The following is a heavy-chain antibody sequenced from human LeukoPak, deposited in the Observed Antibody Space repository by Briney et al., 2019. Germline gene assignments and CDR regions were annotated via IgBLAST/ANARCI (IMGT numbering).Heavy chain of an antibody. CDR1: GASISSHQ. V-gene: IGHV4-59*11. CDR3: ARVEVLGPLWPYFDY. Sequence: SETLSLTCTVSGASISSHQWSWIRQPPGKGLEWIGYLYYSGSTNYNPSLKSRVTISVDTSKNQFSLKLSSVTAADTAVYYCARVEVLGPLWPYFDYWGQGTLVTVSS. D-gene: IGHD5-18*01. J-gene: IGHJ4*02. CDR2: LYYSGST.